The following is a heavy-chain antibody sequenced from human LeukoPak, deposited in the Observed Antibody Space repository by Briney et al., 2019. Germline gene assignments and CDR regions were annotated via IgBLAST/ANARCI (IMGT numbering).Heavy chain of an antibody. CDR3: ARDGQYGGYRGYWYFDL. V-gene: IGHV4-59*01. J-gene: IGHJ2*01. Sequence: SETLSLTCTVSGGSISSYYWSWIRQPPGKGLEWIGYIHYSGNTNYNPSLKSRVTTSVDTSKNQFSLKLSSVTAADTAVYYCARDGQYGGYRGYWYFDLWGRGTLVTVSS. CDR1: GGSISSYY. CDR2: IHYSGNT. D-gene: IGHD5-12*01.